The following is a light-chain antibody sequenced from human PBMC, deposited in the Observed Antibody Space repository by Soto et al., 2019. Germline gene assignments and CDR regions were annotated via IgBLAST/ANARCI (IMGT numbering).Light chain of an antibody. Sequence: QSVLTQPASVSGSPGQSITISCTGTSSDIGAYNSVSWYQQHPGKAPKLIVFQVTNRPSGVSNRFSGSRSGNTASLTISGLQAEDEADYYCSSYTDSSNYVFGTGTKVTVL. CDR3: SSYTDSSNYV. J-gene: IGLJ1*01. CDR2: QVT. V-gene: IGLV2-14*01. CDR1: SSDIGAYNS.